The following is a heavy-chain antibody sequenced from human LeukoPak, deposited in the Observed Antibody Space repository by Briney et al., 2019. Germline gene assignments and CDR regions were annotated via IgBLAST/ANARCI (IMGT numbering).Heavy chain of an antibody. J-gene: IGHJ3*02. Sequence: SETLSLTCAVYGGSFSGYYWSWIRQPPGKGLEWIGEINHSGSTNYNPSLKSRVTISVDTSKNQFSLKLSSVTAADTAVYYCARRTTFLDAFDIWGQGTMVTVSS. CDR2: INHSGST. D-gene: IGHD2/OR15-2a*01. CDR3: ARRTTFLDAFDI. CDR1: GGSFSGYY. V-gene: IGHV4-34*01.